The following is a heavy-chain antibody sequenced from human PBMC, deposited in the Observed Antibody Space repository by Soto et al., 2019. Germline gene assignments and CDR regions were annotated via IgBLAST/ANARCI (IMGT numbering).Heavy chain of an antibody. V-gene: IGHV3-23*01. Sequence: GGSLRLSCAASGFTFSSYAMSWVRQAPGKGLEWVSAISGSGGSTYYADSVKGRFTISRDNSKNTLYLQMNSLRAEDTAVYYCAKRVYSSSWYSWFDYWGQGTLVTVSS. CDR2: ISGSGGST. CDR1: GFTFSSYA. D-gene: IGHD6-13*01. CDR3: AKRVYSSSWYSWFDY. J-gene: IGHJ4*02.